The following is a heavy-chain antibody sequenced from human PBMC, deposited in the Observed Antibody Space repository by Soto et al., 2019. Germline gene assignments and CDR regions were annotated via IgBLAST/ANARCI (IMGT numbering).Heavy chain of an antibody. CDR2: ISSSGSTI. D-gene: IGHD4-17*01. Sequence: PGGSLRLSCAASGFTFSSYERNWVRQAPGKGLEWVSYISSSGSTIYYADSVKGRFTISRDNAKNSLYLQMNSLRAEDTAVYYCARDQNWVNGGPSYGMDVWGQGTTVTVS. J-gene: IGHJ6*02. CDR1: GFTFSSYE. CDR3: ARDQNWVNGGPSYGMDV. V-gene: IGHV3-48*03.